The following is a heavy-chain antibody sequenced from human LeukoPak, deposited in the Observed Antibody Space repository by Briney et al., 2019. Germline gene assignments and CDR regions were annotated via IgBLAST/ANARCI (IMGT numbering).Heavy chain of an antibody. V-gene: IGHV3-48*02. CDR3: ARDPTDDSSGYYWAVDY. CDR1: GFTFSSYS. J-gene: IGHJ4*02. D-gene: IGHD3-22*01. Sequence: GGSLRLSCAASGFTFSSYSMNWVRQAPGKGLEWVSYISSSSSTIYYADSVKGRFTISRDNARNSLYLQMNSLRDEDTTVYYCARDPTDDSSGYYWAVDYWGQGTLVTVSS. CDR2: ISSSSSTI.